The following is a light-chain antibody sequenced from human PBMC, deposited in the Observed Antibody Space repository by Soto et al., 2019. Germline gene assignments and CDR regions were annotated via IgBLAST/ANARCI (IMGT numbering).Light chain of an antibody. J-gene: IGKJ1*01. CDR2: GAS. V-gene: IGKV3-20*01. CDR3: QQYNDWPPT. Sequence: EIVLTQSPGTLSLSPGERATLSCRASQSVSNNYLAWYQQKPGQAPRLLIYGASNRATGIPARFSGSGSGTDFTLTISSLEPEDFAVYYCQQYNDWPPTFGQGTKVDI. CDR1: QSVSNNY.